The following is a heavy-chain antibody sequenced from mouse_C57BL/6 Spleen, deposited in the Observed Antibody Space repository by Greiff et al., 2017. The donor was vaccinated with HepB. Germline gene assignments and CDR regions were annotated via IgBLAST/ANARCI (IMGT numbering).Heavy chain of an antibody. CDR3: ARGGDAGFDY. CDR2: INPNNGGT. J-gene: IGHJ2*01. CDR1: GYTFTDYY. D-gene: IGHD3-3*01. Sequence: EVQLQQSGPELVKPGASVKISCKASGYTFTDYYMNWVKQSHGKSLEWIGDINPNNGGTSYNQKFKGKATLTVDKSSSTAYMELRSLTSEDSAVYYCARGGDAGFDYWGQGTTLTVSS. V-gene: IGHV1-26*01.